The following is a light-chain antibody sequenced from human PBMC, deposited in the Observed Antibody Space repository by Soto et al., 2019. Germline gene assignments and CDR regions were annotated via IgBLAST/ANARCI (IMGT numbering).Light chain of an antibody. Sequence: DIQMTQSPSSVSASVGDRVTITCRASQGISSRLAWYQQKPGKAPKVLIYGASSLHSGVPSRFGGSGSGTDFTLTISSLQPEDFATYYCQQANSFPWTFGQGTRVEIK. CDR1: QGISSR. CDR2: GAS. V-gene: IGKV1-12*01. J-gene: IGKJ1*01. CDR3: QQANSFPWT.